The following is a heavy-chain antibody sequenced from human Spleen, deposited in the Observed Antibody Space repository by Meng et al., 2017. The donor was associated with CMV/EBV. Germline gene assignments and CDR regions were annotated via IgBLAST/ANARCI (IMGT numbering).Heavy chain of an antibody. V-gene: IGHV3-53*01. CDR3: AKDPEGY. CDR2: IYNDGGT. Sequence: SLRLSCAAAWFNVRSNYISGLRQAPGKGLEWVSVIYNDGGTYHADSVKGRFTISRDNSKNTVYLQMNNLRAEDTAVYYCAKDPEGYWGQGTLVTVSS. CDR1: WFNVRSNY. J-gene: IGHJ4*02.